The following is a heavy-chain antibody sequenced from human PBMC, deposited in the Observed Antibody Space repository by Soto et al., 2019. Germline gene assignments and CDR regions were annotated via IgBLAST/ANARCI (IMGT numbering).Heavy chain of an antibody. J-gene: IGHJ6*02. V-gene: IGHV3-21*01. D-gene: IGHD3-10*01. Sequence: GGSLRLSCAASGFTFSSYSMNWVRQAPGKGLEWVSSISSSSSYIYYADSVKGRFTISRDNAKNSLYLQMNSLRAEDTAVYYWARVQMTMVRGVTHYYYYYGMDVWGQGTTVTVSS. CDR3: ARVQMTMVRGVTHYYYYYGMDV. CDR2: ISSSSSYI. CDR1: GFTFSSYS.